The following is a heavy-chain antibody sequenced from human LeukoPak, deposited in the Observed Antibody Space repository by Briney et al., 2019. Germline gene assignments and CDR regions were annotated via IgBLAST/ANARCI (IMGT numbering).Heavy chain of an antibody. V-gene: IGHV3-7*04. D-gene: IGHD3-10*01. Sequence: PGGSLRLSCAASGFTFSRYWMTWVRQAPGKGLEWVANIKQDGSEKYYVDSVKGRFTISRDNAKNSLYLQMNSLRAEDTAVYYCAKDLSVLVRFGESSRDRWFDPWGQGTLVTVSS. CDR2: IKQDGSEK. J-gene: IGHJ5*02. CDR1: GFTFSRYW. CDR3: AKDLSVLVRFGESSRDRWFDP.